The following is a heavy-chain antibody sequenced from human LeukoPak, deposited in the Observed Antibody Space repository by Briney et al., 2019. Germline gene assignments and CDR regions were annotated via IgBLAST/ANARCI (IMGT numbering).Heavy chain of an antibody. D-gene: IGHD4-17*01. J-gene: IGHJ3*02. CDR3: ARDLVTVTKGFDI. Sequence: PSETLSLTCTVSGGSISSGGYYWNWIRQHPGKGLEWIGYTYYTGSTYYNPSLKSRVTISVDTSKNQFSLKLRSVTAADTAVYYCARDLVTVTKGFDIWGQGTMVSVSS. CDR1: GGSISSGGYY. V-gene: IGHV4-31*03. CDR2: TYYTGST.